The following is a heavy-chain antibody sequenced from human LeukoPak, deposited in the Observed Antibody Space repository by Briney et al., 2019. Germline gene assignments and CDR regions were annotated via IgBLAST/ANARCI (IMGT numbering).Heavy chain of an antibody. CDR2: ISGSGGST. V-gene: IGHV3-23*01. D-gene: IGHD2-8*01. CDR1: GFTFSSYA. Sequence: SGGSLRLSCAASGFTFSSYAMSWFRQAPGKGLEWVSAISGSGGSTYYADSVKGRFTISRDNSKNTLYLQMNSLRAEDTAVYYCAKRKMGLDAFDIWGQGTMVTVSS. J-gene: IGHJ3*02. CDR3: AKRKMGLDAFDI.